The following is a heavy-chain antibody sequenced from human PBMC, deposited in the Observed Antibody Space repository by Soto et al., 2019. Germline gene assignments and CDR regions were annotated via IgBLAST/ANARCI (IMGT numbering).Heavy chain of an antibody. Sequence: SETLSLTCTVSGVSVISGSYYWSLIRQPPGKGLEWIGYIYYSGSTNYNPSLKSRVTISVDASKNQFSLKLSSVTAADTAVYYCARDSSGWYLPSYYYYNGMEVWGQGTAVNVS. V-gene: IGHV4-61*01. J-gene: IGHJ6*01. D-gene: IGHD6-19*01. CDR2: IYYSGST. CDR3: ARDSSGWYLPSYYYYNGMEV. CDR1: GVSVISGSYY.